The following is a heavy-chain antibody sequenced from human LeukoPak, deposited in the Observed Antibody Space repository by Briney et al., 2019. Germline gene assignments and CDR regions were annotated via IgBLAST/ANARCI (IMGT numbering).Heavy chain of an antibody. V-gene: IGHV4-59*08. CDR1: GGSISSYY. Sequence: SETLSLTCTVSGGSISSYYWSWIRQPPGKGLEWIGYISYSGSTNYNPSLKSRVTISVDTSKNQFSLKLSSVTAADTAVYYCARRNYGFNWFDPWGQGTLVTVSS. J-gene: IGHJ5*02. D-gene: IGHD1-7*01. CDR2: ISYSGST. CDR3: ARRNYGFNWFDP.